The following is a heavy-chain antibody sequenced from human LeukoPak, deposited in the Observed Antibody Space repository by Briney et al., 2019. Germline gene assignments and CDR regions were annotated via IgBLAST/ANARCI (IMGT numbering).Heavy chain of an antibody. J-gene: IGHJ5*02. CDR3: ARGGSGSYFSWLDP. CDR2: INPSSGGT. V-gene: IGHV1-2*02. Sequence: ASVKVSCKASGYTFTGYYIHWVRQAPGQGLECVGWINPSSGGTNYAQKFQGRVTMTRDTSISTAYMELSRLRSDDTAVYYCARGGSGSYFSWLDPWGQGTLVTVSS. D-gene: IGHD3-10*01. CDR1: GYTFTGYY.